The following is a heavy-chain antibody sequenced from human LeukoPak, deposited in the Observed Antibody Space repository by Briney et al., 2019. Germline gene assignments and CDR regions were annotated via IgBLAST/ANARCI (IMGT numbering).Heavy chain of an antibody. CDR2: ISGSGGST. V-gene: IGHV3-23*01. CDR1: GFTFSSYT. J-gene: IGHJ4*02. Sequence: GGSLRLSCAASGFTFSSYTMSWVRQAPGKGLEWVSAISGSGGSTYYADSVKSRFTISRDNSKNTLYLQMNSLRAEDTAVYYCAKVCSSGYYYVDYWGQGTLVTVSS. D-gene: IGHD3-22*01. CDR3: AKVCSSGYYYVDY.